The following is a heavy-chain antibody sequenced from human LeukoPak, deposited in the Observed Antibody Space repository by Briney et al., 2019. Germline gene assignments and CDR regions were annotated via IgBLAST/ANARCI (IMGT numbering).Heavy chain of an antibody. CDR3: AKDAESTSWFGELFDAFDI. D-gene: IGHD3-10*01. V-gene: IGHV3-23*01. CDR1: GFTFSSYA. J-gene: IGHJ3*02. CDR2: ISGSGGST. Sequence: GGSLRLSCAASGFTFSSYAMSWVRQAPGKGLEWVSAISGSGGSTYYADSVKGRFTISRDNSKNTLYLQMNSLRAEDTAVYYCAKDAESTSWFGELFDAFDIWGQGTMVTVSS.